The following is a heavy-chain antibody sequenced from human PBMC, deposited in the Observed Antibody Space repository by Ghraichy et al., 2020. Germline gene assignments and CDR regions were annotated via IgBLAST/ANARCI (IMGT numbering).Heavy chain of an antibody. CDR3: VSGRSMTSVRKTFNY. J-gene: IGHJ4*02. CDR2: LCYTGNI. Sequence: SETLSLTCSVSGGSIGSNTYYWDWIRQPPGKGLEWIGNLCYTGNIFYKPSPKSRVTMSVDTYEYQFSLRLDSVTAADTAVYYCVSGRSMTSVRKTFNYWVQVILVIVSS. CDR1: GGSIGSNTYY. D-gene: IGHD1-26*01. V-gene: IGHV4-39*07.